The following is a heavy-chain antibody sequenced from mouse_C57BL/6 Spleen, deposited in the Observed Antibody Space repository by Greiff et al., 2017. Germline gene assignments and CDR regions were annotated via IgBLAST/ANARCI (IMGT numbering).Heavy chain of an antibody. Sequence: VKLMESGPGILQSSQTLSLTCSFSGFSLSTSGMGVSWIRQPSGKGLEWLAHIYWDDDKRYNPSLKSRLTISKDTSRNQVFLKITSVDTADTATYYCARLYSNYDYYAMDYWGQGTSVTVSS. CDR3: ARLYSNYDYYAMDY. CDR1: GFSLSTSGMG. CDR2: IYWDDDK. J-gene: IGHJ4*01. D-gene: IGHD2-5*01. V-gene: IGHV8-12*01.